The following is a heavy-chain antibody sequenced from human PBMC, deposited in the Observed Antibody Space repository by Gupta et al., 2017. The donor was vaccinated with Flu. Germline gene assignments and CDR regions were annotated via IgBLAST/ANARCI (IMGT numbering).Heavy chain of an antibody. J-gene: IGHJ4*02. V-gene: IGHV3-7*01. CDR1: SSYW. CDR3: ARDDGSKSVDY. D-gene: IGHD1-26*01. Sequence: SSYWMAWSRQEPGKGLEWVANLKPDGGAEYYLDSVQGRFTVSRDNAKKSLYLQMNSLRAEDTAVYYCARDDGSKSVDYWGQGTLVTVSS. CDR2: LKPDGGAE.